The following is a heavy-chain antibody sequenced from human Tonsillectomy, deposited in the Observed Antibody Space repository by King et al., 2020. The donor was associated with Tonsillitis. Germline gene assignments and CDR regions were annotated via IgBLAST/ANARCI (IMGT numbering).Heavy chain of an antibody. CDR2: IYHSGNT. CDR1: GGSISSSNYY. D-gene: IGHD3-10*01. Sequence: QLQLQESGPRLVKPSETLSLTCTVSGGSISSSNYYWGWIRQPPGKGLEWIGSIYHSGNTYYNPSLKSRVTISVDTSKNQFSLKLSSVTAADTVVYYCARVRTSGSYYNGPFDSWGQGTLVTVSS. J-gene: IGHJ4*02. CDR3: ARVRTSGSYYNGPFDS. V-gene: IGHV4-39*07.